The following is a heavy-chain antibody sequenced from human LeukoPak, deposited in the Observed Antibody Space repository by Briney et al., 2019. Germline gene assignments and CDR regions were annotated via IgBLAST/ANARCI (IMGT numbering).Heavy chain of an antibody. V-gene: IGHV4-59*01. CDR1: GASISSYY. D-gene: IGHD2-2*01. CDR2: IYYSGST. Sequence: PSETLSLTCTVSGASISSYYWSWIRQPPGKGLEWIGYIYYSGSTNYNPSLKSRVTISVDTSKNQFSLKLSSVTAADTAVYYCARTIVVVPAAMLPYYYYMDVWGKGTTVTVSS. CDR3: ARTIVVVPAAMLPYYYYMDV. J-gene: IGHJ6*03.